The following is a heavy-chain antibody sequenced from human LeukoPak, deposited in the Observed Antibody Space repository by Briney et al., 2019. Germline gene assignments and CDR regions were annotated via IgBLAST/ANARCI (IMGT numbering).Heavy chain of an antibody. V-gene: IGHV3-23*01. CDR3: VKDRTPDGYYSVDY. D-gene: IGHD3-3*01. J-gene: IGHJ4*02. CDR1: RFTFGTYA. Sequence: GGSLRLSCTASRFTFGTYAMNWVRQAPGKGLQWVALIIGNAATIAYADSVRGRFTISRDNSKNTLYLQMNSLRVEDTAVYYCVKDRTPDGYYSVDYWGQGILVTVSS. CDR2: IIGNAATI.